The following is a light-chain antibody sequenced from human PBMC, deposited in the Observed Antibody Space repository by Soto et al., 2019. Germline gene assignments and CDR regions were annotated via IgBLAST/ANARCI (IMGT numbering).Light chain of an antibody. CDR2: DND. Sequence: QSVLTQPPSVSAAPGQKVTISCSGSSSNIGNNYVSWYQHLPGTAPKLLIYDNDKRPSGIPDRFSGSKSGTSATLGITGLRTGDEGDYYCGTWDGSLSAGVFGGGTKLTVL. J-gene: IGLJ2*01. V-gene: IGLV1-51*01. CDR1: SSNIGNNY. CDR3: GTWDGSLSAGV.